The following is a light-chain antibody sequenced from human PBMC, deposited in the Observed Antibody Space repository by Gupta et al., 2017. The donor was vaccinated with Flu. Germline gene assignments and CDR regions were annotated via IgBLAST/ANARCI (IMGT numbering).Light chain of an antibody. Sequence: DIQMTQSPSSLYASVGDRVTITCRASQGISTYLAWFQQKPGGDPKSLIYAASRLQSGVPSKFSGSGSGTDFTLTISSLQPEDFATYYCQQYNSYPLTFGGGTKVEIK. CDR2: AAS. CDR1: QGISTY. V-gene: IGKV1-16*02. J-gene: IGKJ4*01. CDR3: QQYNSYPLT.